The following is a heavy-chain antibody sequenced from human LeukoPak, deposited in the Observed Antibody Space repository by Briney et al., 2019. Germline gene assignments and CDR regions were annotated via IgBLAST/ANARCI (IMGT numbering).Heavy chain of an antibody. CDR1: GFSFKDTG. CDR3: ARDHPLGAYFDY. D-gene: IGHD4-17*01. V-gene: IGHV3-53*01. Sequence: GGSLRLSCAASGFSFKDTGMHWVRQAPGKGLEWVSVIYSGGTTYYADSVKGRFTISRDNSKNTLYLQMSSLRAEDTAVYYCARDHPLGAYFDYWGQGTLVTVSS. J-gene: IGHJ4*02. CDR2: IYSGGTT.